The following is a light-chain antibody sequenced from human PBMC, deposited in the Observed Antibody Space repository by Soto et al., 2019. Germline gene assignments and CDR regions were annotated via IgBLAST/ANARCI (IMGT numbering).Light chain of an antibody. J-gene: IGLJ2*01. Sequence: QSALTQPPSASGSPGQSVTISCTGTSSDVGGYNFVSWYQQHPGKVPKLMIYEVTKRPSGVPDRFSGSKSGNTASLTVSGLQAEDEADYYCSSYAGSNNVLFGGGTQLTVL. CDR2: EVT. CDR1: SSDVGGYNF. CDR3: SSYAGSNNVL. V-gene: IGLV2-8*01.